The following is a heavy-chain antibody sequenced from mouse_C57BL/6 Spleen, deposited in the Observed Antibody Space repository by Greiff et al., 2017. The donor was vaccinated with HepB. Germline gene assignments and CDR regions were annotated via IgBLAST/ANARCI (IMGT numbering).Heavy chain of an antibody. CDR1: GYTFTDYE. CDR2: IDPETGGT. CDR3: ARDGSSFFAY. V-gene: IGHV1-15*01. J-gene: IGHJ3*01. Sequence: QVQLQQSGAELVRPGASVTLSCKASGYTFTDYEMHWVKQTPVHGLEWIGAIDPETGGTAYNQKFKGKAIRTADKSSSTAYMELRSLTSEDTAIYYCARDGSSFFAYWGQGTLVTVSA. D-gene: IGHD1-1*01.